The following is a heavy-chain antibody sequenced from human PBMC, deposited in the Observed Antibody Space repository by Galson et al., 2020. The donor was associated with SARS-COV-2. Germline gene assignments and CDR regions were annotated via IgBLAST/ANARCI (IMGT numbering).Heavy chain of an antibody. D-gene: IGHD3-10*01. CDR2: INPNSGGT. Sequence: ASVKVSCQASGYTFTGYYMHWVRQAPGQGLEWMGWINPNSGGTNYAQNFQGRVNLTRDPSIDTAYMEPSSLKADDTAMYFCASNRGSGSYSALGHWGQGTLVTVSS. CDR1: GYTFTGYY. V-gene: IGHV1-2*02. CDR3: ASNRGSGSYSALGH. J-gene: IGHJ4*02.